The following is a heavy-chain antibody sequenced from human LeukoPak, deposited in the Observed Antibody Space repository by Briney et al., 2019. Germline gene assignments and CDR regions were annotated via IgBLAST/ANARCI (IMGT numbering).Heavy chain of an antibody. D-gene: IGHD3-10*01. CDR2: ISSSSYI. Sequence: GGSLRLSCAASGFTFSSYSMNWVRQAPGKGLEWVSSISSSSYIYYADSVKGRFTISRDNAKNSLYLQMNSLRAEDTAVYYCARDYYYGTGSYFDYWGQGTLVTVSS. CDR3: ARDYYYGTGSYFDY. CDR1: GFTFSSYS. V-gene: IGHV3-21*01. J-gene: IGHJ4*02.